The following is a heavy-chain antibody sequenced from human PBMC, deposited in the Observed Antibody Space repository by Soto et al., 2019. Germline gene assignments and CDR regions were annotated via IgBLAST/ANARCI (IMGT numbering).Heavy chain of an antibody. CDR2: IWNDGSER. Sequence: QVQLVESGGGVVQPGRSLRLSCAASGFTFRSYGMHWVRQAPGKGLEWVAVIWNDGSERYYADSVKGRFTISRDNSKNALVMEKTSLRAEQQAVYYWGRALAGVGSTVDVWGQGNTVTVSS. CDR1: GFTFRSYG. V-gene: IGHV3-33*01. D-gene: IGHD1-1*01. J-gene: IGHJ6*02. CDR3: GRALAGVGSTVDV.